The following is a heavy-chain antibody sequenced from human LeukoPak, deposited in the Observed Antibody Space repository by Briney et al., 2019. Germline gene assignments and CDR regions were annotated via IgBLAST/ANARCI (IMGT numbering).Heavy chain of an antibody. D-gene: IGHD3-9*01. CDR2: INAGNGNT. J-gene: IGHJ5*02. V-gene: IGHV1-3*01. Sequence: ASVTVSCKASGYTFTGFAMHWVRQAPGQRLEWMGWINAGNGNTKYSQKFQGRVTITRDTSASTAYMELSSLRSEDTAVYYCATYYDILTGYYKPYNWFDPWGQGTLVTVSS. CDR3: ATYYDILTGYYKPYNWFDP. CDR1: GYTFTGFA.